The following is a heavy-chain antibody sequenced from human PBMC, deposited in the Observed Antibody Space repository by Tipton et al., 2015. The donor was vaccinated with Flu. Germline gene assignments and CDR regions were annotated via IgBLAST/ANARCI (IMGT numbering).Heavy chain of an antibody. CDR1: GFSFSDYG. V-gene: IGHV3-30*03. CDR2: MSYGGSKK. D-gene: IGHD3-16*01. J-gene: IGHJ4*02. Sequence: SLRLSCAASGFSFSDYGMHWVRQAPGKGLEWVAVMSYGGSKKFYGDPVKGRFTISRDYSKKMMYLQMDSLRGEDTAVYYCARDRWGSLDFWGQGTLVTVSS. CDR3: ARDRWGSLDF.